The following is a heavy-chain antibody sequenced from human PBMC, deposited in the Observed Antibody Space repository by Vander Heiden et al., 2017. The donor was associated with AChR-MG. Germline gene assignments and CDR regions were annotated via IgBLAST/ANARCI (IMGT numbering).Heavy chain of an antibody. J-gene: IGHJ5*02. CDR2: IYYSGST. V-gene: IGHV4-59*01. CDR3: ARDRAGRFDP. Sequence: QVQLQESGPGLVKPSETLSLTCTVSGGSISSYYWSWIRQPPGKGLEWSGYIYYSGSTNYNPSLKSRVTISVDTSKNQFSLKLSSVTAADTAVYYCARDRAGRFDPWGQGTLVTVSS. CDR1: GGSISSYY.